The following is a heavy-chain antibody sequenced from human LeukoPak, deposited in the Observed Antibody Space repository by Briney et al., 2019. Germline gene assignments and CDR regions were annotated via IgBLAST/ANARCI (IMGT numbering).Heavy chain of an antibody. CDR2: INAGNGNT. Sequence: ASVKVSCKASGYTFTSYAMHWVRQAPGQRLEWMGWINAGNGNTKYSQKFQGRVTITRDTSASTAYMELSSLRSVDTAVYYCARVSFDYDILTGYSPWGQGTLVTVSS. CDR3: ARVSFDYDILTGYSP. D-gene: IGHD3-9*01. V-gene: IGHV1-3*01. J-gene: IGHJ5*02. CDR1: GYTFTSYA.